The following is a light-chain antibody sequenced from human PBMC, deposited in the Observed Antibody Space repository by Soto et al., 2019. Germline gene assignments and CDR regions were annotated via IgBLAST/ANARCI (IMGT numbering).Light chain of an antibody. J-gene: IGKJ1*01. Sequence: DIQMTQSPSSLSASVGDRVTITCRARQGISNYLAWYQQKPGKVPKLLIYAASTLQSVVPSRFSGSGSGTDFTLTISSLQPEDVATYYCQKYNSAPPWTFGQGTKVEIK. CDR1: QGISNY. CDR2: AAS. CDR3: QKYNSAPPWT. V-gene: IGKV1-27*01.